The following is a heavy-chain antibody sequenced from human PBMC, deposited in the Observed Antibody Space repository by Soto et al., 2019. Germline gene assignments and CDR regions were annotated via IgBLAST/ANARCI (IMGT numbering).Heavy chain of an antibody. V-gene: IGHV4-34*01. CDR1: GGSFSGYY. Sequence: ETLSLTCAVYGGSFSGYYWSWIRQPPGKGLEWIGEINHSGSTNYNPSLKSRVTISVDTSKNQFSLKLSSVTAADTAVYYCARGRRTTVTIDYWGQGTLVTVSS. J-gene: IGHJ4*02. D-gene: IGHD4-17*01. CDR2: INHSGST. CDR3: ARGRRTTVTIDY.